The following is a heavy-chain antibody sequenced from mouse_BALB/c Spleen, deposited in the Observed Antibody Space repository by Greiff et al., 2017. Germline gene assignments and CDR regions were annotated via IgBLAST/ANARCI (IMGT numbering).Heavy chain of an antibody. CDR1: GFTFSDYG. CDR2: ISNLAYSI. J-gene: IGHJ4*01. V-gene: IGHV5-15*02. D-gene: IGHD2-5*01. Sequence: EVQGVESGGGLVQPGGSRKLSCAASGFTFSDYGMAWVRQAPGKGPEWVAFISNLAYSIYYADTVTGRFTISRENAKNTLYLEMSSLRSEDTAMYYCARDSNRYAMDYWGQGTSVTVSS. CDR3: ARDSNRYAMDY.